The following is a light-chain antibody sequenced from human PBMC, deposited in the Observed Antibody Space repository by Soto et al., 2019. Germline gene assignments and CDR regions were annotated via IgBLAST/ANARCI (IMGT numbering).Light chain of an antibody. CDR3: SSFARGNNLL. V-gene: IGLV2-8*01. Sequence: QSVLTQPPSASGSPGQSVTISCTGTSSDVGGYNFVSWYQQHPGKAPKLLIYEVSKRPSGVPDRFSGSKSDNTASLTVSGLQAEDEADYYCSSFARGNNLLVGGGTKLTVL. J-gene: IGLJ2*01. CDR2: EVS. CDR1: SSDVGGYNF.